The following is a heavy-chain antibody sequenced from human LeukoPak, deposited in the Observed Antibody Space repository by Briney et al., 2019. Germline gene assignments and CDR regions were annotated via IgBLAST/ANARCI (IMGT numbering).Heavy chain of an antibody. J-gene: IGHJ4*02. CDR3: AKSRGSYWVPEFDY. Sequence: PGGSLRLSCAVSGFTFSNAWMNWIRQAPGKGLEWVSDISGSGDSTNYADSVKGRFTISRDNSKNTLYLQMNSLRAEDTAIYYCAKSRGSYWVPEFDYWGQGTLVTVSS. V-gene: IGHV3-23*01. CDR2: ISGSGDST. D-gene: IGHD1-26*01. CDR1: GFTFSNAW.